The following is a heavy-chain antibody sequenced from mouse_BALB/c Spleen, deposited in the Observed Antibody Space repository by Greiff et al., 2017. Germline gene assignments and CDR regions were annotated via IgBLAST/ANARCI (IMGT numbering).Heavy chain of an antibody. D-gene: IGHD1-1*01. Sequence: DAMLVESGGGLVKPGGSLKLSCAASGFTFSSYAMSWVRQTPEKRLEWVASISSGGSTYYPDSVKGRFTISRDNARNILYLQMSSLRSEDTAMYYCASPNYYGSSYVYYAMDYWGQGTSVTVSS. CDR2: ISSGGST. J-gene: IGHJ4*01. CDR3: ASPNYYGSSYVYYAMDY. CDR1: GFTFSSYA. V-gene: IGHV5-6-5*01.